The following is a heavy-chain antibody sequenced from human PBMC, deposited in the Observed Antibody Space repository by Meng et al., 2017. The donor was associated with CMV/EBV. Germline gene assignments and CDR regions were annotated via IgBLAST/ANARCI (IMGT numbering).Heavy chain of an antibody. V-gene: IGHV3-30-3*01. Sequence: GESLKISCAASGFTFSSYAMHWVRQTPGTGLEWVAVISYDGSNKYYADSVKGRFTISRDNSKNTLYLQMNSLRAEDTAVYYCASRSPYGEMATVFDAFDIWGQGTMVTVSS. CDR1: GFTFSSYA. CDR2: ISYDGSNK. J-gene: IGHJ3*02. CDR3: ASRSPYGEMATVFDAFDI. D-gene: IGHD5-24*01.